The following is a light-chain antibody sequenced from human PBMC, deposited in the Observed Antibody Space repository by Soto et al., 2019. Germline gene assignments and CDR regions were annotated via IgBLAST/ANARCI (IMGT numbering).Light chain of an antibody. CDR3: QQYDNVPLT. Sequence: DTQMTQSPSSLSASVGDRVTITCQASQDINNYLNWYQQKPGKAPRLLIHDASDLETGVPSRFSGSGSGTDSTFTITSLQPEDFATYYCQQYDNVPLTFGGGTKVEIK. CDR2: DAS. CDR1: QDINNY. V-gene: IGKV1-33*01. J-gene: IGKJ4*01.